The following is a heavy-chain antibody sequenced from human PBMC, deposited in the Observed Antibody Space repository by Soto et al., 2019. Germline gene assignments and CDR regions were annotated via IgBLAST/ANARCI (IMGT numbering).Heavy chain of an antibody. CDR2: IWYDGSNK. V-gene: IGHV3-33*01. J-gene: IGHJ3*02. CDR3: ARADDYYDSSGYPPHAFDI. D-gene: IGHD3-22*01. Sequence: GSLRLSCAASGFTFSSYGMHWVRQAPGKGLEWVAVIWYDGSNKYYADSVKGRFTISRDNSKNTLYLQMNSLRAEDTAVYYCARADDYYDSSGYPPHAFDIWGQGTMVTVSS. CDR1: GFTFSSYG.